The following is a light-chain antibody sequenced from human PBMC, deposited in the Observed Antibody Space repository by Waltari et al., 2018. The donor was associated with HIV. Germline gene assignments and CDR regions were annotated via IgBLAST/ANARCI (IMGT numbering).Light chain of an antibody. J-gene: IGLJ2*01. CDR3: QVWVDSRDVAVI. CDR2: DDS. Sequence: SYALTQPPSVSVAPGKTARITCGGDNIGGKLVHWYQQKPGQAPVLVICDDSDRPSGIPARCSGSNAGNTATLTISRVEGGDEADYYCQVWVDSRDVAVIFGGGTKLTVL. CDR1: NIGGKL. V-gene: IGLV3-21*04.